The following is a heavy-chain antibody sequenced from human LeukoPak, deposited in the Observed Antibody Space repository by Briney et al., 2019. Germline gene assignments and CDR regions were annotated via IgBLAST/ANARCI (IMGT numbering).Heavy chain of an antibody. D-gene: IGHD3-22*01. CDR2: ISAYNGNT. V-gene: IGHV1-18*01. CDR3: ARIPRQKYYYDSSGYTFDY. CDR1: GYTFTSYG. Sequence: GASVKVSCKASGYTFTSYGISWVRQAPGQGREWMGLISAYNGNTNYAQKLQGRVTMTTDTSTSTAYMELRSLRSDDTAVYYCARIPRQKYYYDSSGYTFDYWGQGTLVTVSS. J-gene: IGHJ4*02.